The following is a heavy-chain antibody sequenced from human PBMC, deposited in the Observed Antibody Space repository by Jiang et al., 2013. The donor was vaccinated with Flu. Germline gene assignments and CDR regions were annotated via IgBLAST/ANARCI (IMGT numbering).Heavy chain of an antibody. CDR3: ARAQLLWFGED. CDR1: GYTFTSYD. Sequence: SGYTFTSYDINWVRQATGQGLEWMGWMNPNSGNTGYAQKFQGRVTMTRNTSISTAYMELSSLRSEDTAVYYCARAQLLWFGEDWGQGTLVTVSS. V-gene: IGHV1-8*01. J-gene: IGHJ4*02. CDR2: MNPNSGNT. D-gene: IGHD3-10*01.